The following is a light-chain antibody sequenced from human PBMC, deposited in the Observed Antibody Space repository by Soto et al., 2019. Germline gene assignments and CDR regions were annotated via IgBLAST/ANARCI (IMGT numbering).Light chain of an antibody. J-gene: IGKJ1*01. CDR2: DAS. CDR3: QQYYSYWT. Sequence: DIQMTQSPSTLSASVGDRVTITCRASQTISNWLAWYQQKPGKAPKLLIYDASSLEGGVPSMFSGSGSGTEFTLTLSSLQPDDFATNYCQQYYSYWTFGQGTKVEIK. CDR1: QTISNW. V-gene: IGKV1-5*01.